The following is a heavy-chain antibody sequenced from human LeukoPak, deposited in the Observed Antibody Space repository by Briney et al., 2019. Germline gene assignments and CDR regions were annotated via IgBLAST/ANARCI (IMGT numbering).Heavy chain of an antibody. V-gene: IGHV4-61*02. D-gene: IGHD3-3*01. CDR1: GGSISSGSYY. J-gene: IGHJ1*01. Sequence: PSETLSLTCTVSGGSISSGSYYWSWIRQPAGKGLEWIGRIYTSGSTNYNPSLKSRVTISVDTSKNQFSLKLSSVTAADTAVYYCVRVKGNYDFWSGYFLAGDFQHWGQGTLVIVSS. CDR2: IYTSGST. CDR3: VRVKGNYDFWSGYFLAGDFQH.